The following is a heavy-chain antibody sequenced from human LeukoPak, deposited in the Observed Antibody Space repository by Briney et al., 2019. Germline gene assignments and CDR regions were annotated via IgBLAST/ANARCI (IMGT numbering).Heavy chain of an antibody. CDR2: IYYSGST. D-gene: IGHD1-7*01. V-gene: IGHV4-59*01. Sequence: SETLSLTCTVSGGSISSYYWSWIRQPPGKGLEWIGYIYYSGSTNYNPSLKGRVTISVDTSKNQFSLKLSSVTAADTAVYYCARGATGTTFDYFDYWGQGTLVTVSS. CDR3: ARGATGTTFDYFDY. CDR1: GGSISSYY. J-gene: IGHJ4*02.